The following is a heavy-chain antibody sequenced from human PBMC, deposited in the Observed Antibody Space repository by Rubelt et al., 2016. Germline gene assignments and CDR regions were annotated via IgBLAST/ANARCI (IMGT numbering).Heavy chain of an antibody. CDR2: INPNSGGT. V-gene: IGHV1-2*05. J-gene: IGHJ3*02. CDR3: ARGGPTDEMVYSGSSLGAFDI. D-gene: IGHD1-26*01. CDR1: GYTFTGYY. Sequence: QVQLVQSGAEVKKPGASVKVSCKASGYTFTGYYMHWVRQAPGQGLEWMGRINPNSGGTNYAQKFQGRVTMTRDTSISTAYMELSRLRSDDTVVYYCARGGPTDEMVYSGSSLGAFDIWGQGTMVTVSS.